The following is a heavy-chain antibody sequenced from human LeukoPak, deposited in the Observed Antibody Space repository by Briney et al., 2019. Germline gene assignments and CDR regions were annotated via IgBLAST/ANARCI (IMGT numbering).Heavy chain of an antibody. CDR3: AKDNGGSRSSPSLP. J-gene: IGHJ5*02. D-gene: IGHD6-6*01. CDR1: GFTFSRYW. V-gene: IGHV3-74*03. CDR2: IYGDGNTA. Sequence: GGSLRLSCAASGFTFSRYWMHWVRQAPGKGLVWVSHIYGDGNTATYADSVKGRFTVSRDNSKNTVFLQMNSLRAEDTAVYYCAKDNGGSRSSPSLPWGQGTLVTVSS.